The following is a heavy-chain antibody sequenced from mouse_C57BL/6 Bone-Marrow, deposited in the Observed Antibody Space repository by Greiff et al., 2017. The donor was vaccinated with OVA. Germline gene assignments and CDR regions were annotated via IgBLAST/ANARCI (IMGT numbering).Heavy chain of an antibody. Sequence: VQLQQSGPELVKPGASVKIPCKASGYTFTDYNMDWVKQSHGKSLEWIGDINPNNGGTIYNQKFKGKATLTVDKSSSTAYMELRSLTSEDTAVYYCARDSSGYYYFDYWGQGTTLTVSS. D-gene: IGHD3-2*02. V-gene: IGHV1-18*01. J-gene: IGHJ2*01. CDR2: INPNNGGT. CDR1: GYTFTDYN. CDR3: ARDSSGYYYFDY.